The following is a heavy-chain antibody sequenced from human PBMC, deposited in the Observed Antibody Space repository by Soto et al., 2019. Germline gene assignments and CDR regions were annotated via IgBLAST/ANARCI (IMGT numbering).Heavy chain of an antibody. J-gene: IGHJ4*02. CDR1: GFSVSSNY. CDR3: ARGVLRALGVVRPVDS. CDR2: IYIGGGT. V-gene: IGHV3-53*02. D-gene: IGHD3-3*01. Sequence: EVQLVATGGALIQPGGSLRLSCAASGFSVSSNYMTWVRQSPGKGLEWVSLIYIGGGTFYADSVKGRFTISRDNSENTLYLQMNRLRAEDTAVYYCARGVLRALGVVRPVDSWGQGTLVTVSS.